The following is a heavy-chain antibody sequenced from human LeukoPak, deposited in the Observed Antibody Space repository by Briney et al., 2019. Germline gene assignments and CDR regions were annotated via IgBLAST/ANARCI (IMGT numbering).Heavy chain of an antibody. CDR1: GFTFSSYA. CDR2: ISGSGGST. V-gene: IGHV3-23*01. Sequence: GASLRLSCAASGFTFSSYAMSWVRQAPGKGLEWVSAISGSGGSTYYADSVKGRFTISRDNSKNTLYLQMNSLRAVDTAVYYCARQARGYGSGSFFGYWGQGTLVTVSS. CDR3: ARQARGYGSGSFFGY. J-gene: IGHJ4*02. D-gene: IGHD3-10*01.